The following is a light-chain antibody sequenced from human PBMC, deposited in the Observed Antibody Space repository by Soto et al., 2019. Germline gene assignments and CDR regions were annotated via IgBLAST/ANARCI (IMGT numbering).Light chain of an antibody. J-gene: IGKJ3*01. CDR2: KAS. CDR1: QSIKNW. V-gene: IGKV1-5*03. Sequence: DIPVTQSTSTLSASVGDRVTITCRASQSIKNWLAWYQQKPGEAPKLLIYKASTLESGVPSRFSGSGSGTEFTLTISCLQPDDVATYHCQQYNSYSQFTFGPGTKVDIK. CDR3: QQYNSYSQFT.